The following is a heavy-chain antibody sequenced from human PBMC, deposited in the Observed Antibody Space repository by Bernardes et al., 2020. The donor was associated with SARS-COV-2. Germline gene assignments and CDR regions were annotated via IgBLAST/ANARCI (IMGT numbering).Heavy chain of an antibody. CDR3: ARRGSGWCLYSFDY. D-gene: IGHD6-19*01. V-gene: IGHV1-8*01. J-gene: IGHJ4*02. CDR2: MNPNSGNT. CDR1: GYTFTCYD. Sequence: ASVTVSWKASGYTFTCYDINWARQATGQGLEWMGWMNPNSGNTGSAQKFQGRVTMTRHTSISIAYIELSNLRSEDTAVYYFARRGSGWCLYSFDYWSQGTLVTVTS.